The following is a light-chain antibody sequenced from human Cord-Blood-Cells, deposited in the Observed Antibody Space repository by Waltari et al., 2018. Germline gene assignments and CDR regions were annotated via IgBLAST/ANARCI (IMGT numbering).Light chain of an antibody. CDR3: SSYTSSSTLV. CDR2: EVS. V-gene: IGLV2-14*01. CDR1: SSDVGGYNY. J-gene: IGLJ2*01. Sequence: QSALTQPASVSGSPGQSITISCTGTSSDVGGYNYVSWYQQHPGKAPKLMIYEVSNRPSGLSNRFSGSKSGNTASLTIYGRQAEDEADYYCSSYTSSSTLVFGGGTKLTVL.